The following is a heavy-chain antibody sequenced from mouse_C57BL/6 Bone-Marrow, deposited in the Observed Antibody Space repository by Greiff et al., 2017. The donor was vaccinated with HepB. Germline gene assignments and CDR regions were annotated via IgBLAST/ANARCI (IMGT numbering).Heavy chain of an antibody. J-gene: IGHJ3*01. D-gene: IGHD1-1*01. Sequence: QVQLQQSGAELVRPGASVTLSCKASGYTFTDYEMHWVTQTPVHGLEWIGAIDPETGGTAYNQKFKGKAILTADKSSSTAYMELRSLTSEDSAVYYCTRTNYYYGRAFAYWGQGTLVTVSA. CDR3: TRTNYYYGRAFAY. CDR2: IDPETGGT. CDR1: GYTFTDYE. V-gene: IGHV1-15*01.